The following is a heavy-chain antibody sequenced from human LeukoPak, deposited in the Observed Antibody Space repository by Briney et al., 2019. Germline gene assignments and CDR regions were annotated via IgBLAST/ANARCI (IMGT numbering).Heavy chain of an antibody. Sequence: PSETLSLTCTVSGGFITSHYWSWNRQPAGKGLERIGHIYDSGTTNYNPSFKSRVTMSIDTSKNQFSLKLSSVTAADTAVYYCARNTIFGTLGYEGWFDPWGQGTLVTVSS. CDR2: IYDSGTT. D-gene: IGHD3-3*01. CDR3: ARNTIFGTLGYEGWFDP. J-gene: IGHJ5*02. CDR1: GGFITSHY. V-gene: IGHV4-4*07.